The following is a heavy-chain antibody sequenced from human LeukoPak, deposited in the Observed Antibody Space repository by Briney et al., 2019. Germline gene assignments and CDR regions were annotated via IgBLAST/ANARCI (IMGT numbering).Heavy chain of an antibody. D-gene: IGHD3-9*01. Sequence: SETLSLTCTVSGGSISSGDYYWSWIRQPPGKGLEWIRYIYYSGSTYYNPSLKSRVTISVDTSKNQFSLKLSSVTAADTAVYYCARHLGVAYFERYRGGYFDYWGRGTLVTVSS. CDR2: IYYSGST. J-gene: IGHJ4*02. CDR3: ARHLGVAYFERYRGGYFDY. V-gene: IGHV4-30-4*01. CDR1: GGSISSGDYY.